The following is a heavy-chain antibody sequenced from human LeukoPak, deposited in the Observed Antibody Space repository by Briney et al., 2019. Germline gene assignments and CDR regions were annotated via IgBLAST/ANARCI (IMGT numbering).Heavy chain of an antibody. CDR3: AKEVDCPSDCLFFHS. CDR1: GFTFDRFT. D-gene: IGHD2-21*02. V-gene: IGHV3-43*01. Sequence: GGSLRLSCAASGFTFDRFTIHWVRHTPGKGLEWVPLINRRGHTFYADSVKGRFTISRDNSRNSVFLQMNSLRPEDTALYHCAKEVDCPSDCLFFHSWGQGTLVTVSS. J-gene: IGHJ4*02. CDR2: INRRGHT.